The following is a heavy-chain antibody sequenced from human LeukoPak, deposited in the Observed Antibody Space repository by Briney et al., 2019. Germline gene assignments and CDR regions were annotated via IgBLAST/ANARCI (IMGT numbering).Heavy chain of an antibody. V-gene: IGHV3-33*06. D-gene: IGHD5-18*01. CDR2: ICSDGSNK. Sequence: GGSLRLSCAASGFTFSSYAMHWVRQAPGKGLEWVAVICSDGSNKYYSDSVKGRFTISRDNSKNTLYLQMNSLRAEDTAVYYCAKGDTAMVLDAFDIWGQGTMVTVSS. CDR3: AKGDTAMVLDAFDI. J-gene: IGHJ3*02. CDR1: GFTFSSYA.